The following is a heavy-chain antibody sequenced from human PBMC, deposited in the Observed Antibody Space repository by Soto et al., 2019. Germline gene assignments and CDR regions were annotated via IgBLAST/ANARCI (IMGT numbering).Heavy chain of an antibody. CDR1: GFTSSSYS. J-gene: IGHJ6*02. V-gene: IGHV3-21*01. CDR3: ASQTSGYYYYVMDV. Sequence: EVQLVESGGGLVKPGGSLRLSCAASGFTSSSYSMDWVRQAPGKGLEWVSSISSSSTYIHYADSVKGRFTISRDNAKNSLYLQMNSLSAEDTAVYYCASQTSGYYYYVMDVWGQGTTVTVSS. CDR2: ISSSSTYI.